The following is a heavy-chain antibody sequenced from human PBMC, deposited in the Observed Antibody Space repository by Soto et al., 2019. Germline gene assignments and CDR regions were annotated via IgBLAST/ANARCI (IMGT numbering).Heavy chain of an antibody. J-gene: IGHJ6*03. CDR3: ARAVGDYDFWSGYLTDYYYYYMDV. CDR1: GFTISSNY. V-gene: IGHV3-53*04. D-gene: IGHD3-3*01. CDR2: IYSGGST. Sequence: GGSLRLSCAASGFTISSNYMSWVRQAPGKGLEWVSVIYSGGSTYYADSVKGRFTISRHNSKNTLYLQMNSLRAEDTAVYYCARAVGDYDFWSGYLTDYYYYYMDVWGKGTTVTVSS.